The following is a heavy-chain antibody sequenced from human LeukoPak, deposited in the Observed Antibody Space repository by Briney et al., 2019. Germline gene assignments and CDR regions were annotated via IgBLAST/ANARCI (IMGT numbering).Heavy chain of an antibody. CDR2: IYWDDDA. D-gene: IGHD6-13*01. CDR1: GSPLTTSGVG. CDR3: AHISRRSYYFDY. J-gene: IGHJ4*02. V-gene: IGHV2-5*02. Sequence: SGPTLVNPTQTPTLTCTLTGSPLTTSGVGVGWIRQPPGKALAWLALIYWDDDARYTESLKSRLTITKDTSKNQVVLTMTNLDPVDTGTYYCAHISRRSYYFDYWGQGTLVTVSS.